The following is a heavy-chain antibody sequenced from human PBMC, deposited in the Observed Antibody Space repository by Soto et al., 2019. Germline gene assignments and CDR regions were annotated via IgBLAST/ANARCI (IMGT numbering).Heavy chain of an antibody. J-gene: IGHJ5*02. D-gene: IGHD3-3*01. Sequence: ASVKVSCKVSGYSVTKLSMHWVRQAPGKGLEWMGGFDPEDGQIIYAQEFQGRVTMTEDTSTSTAYMELSSLTSEDTAVYYCAKGRDIRSGYRFNWFDPWGQGSLVTVSS. CDR2: FDPEDGQI. CDR1: GYSVTKLS. CDR3: AKGRDIRSGYRFNWFDP. V-gene: IGHV1-24*01.